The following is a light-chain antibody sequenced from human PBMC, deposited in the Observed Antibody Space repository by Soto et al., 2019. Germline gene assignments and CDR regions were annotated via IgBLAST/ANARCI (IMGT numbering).Light chain of an antibody. CDR1: QSISSY. CDR3: QQSYSSPTT. J-gene: IGKJ5*01. Sequence: DIQMTQSPSSLSASVGDRVTITCRASQSISSYLNWYQQKPGKAPKFLIYGASTLQSGVPSRFTGSGSGTDFTLTVNSLQAEDFAIYYCQQSYSSPTTFGQGTRLEI. CDR2: GAS. V-gene: IGKV1-39*01.